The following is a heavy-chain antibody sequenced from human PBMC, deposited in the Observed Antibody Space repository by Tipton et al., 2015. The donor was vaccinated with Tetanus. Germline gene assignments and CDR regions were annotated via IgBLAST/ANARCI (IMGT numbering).Heavy chain of an antibody. CDR3: GRGCNGSYPTGLYLQH. D-gene: IGHD2-8*01. V-gene: IGHV3-30*03. Sequence: AASGFPFRSYGFHWVRQAPGRGLEWVAHVSYDGSNTHYADSVKGRVTGSRDNSKNTVVLKMNSLRAEDTADYYCGRGCNGSYPTGLYLQHWGQGALVIVSS. CDR1: GFPFRSYG. J-gene: IGHJ1*01. CDR2: VSYDGSNT.